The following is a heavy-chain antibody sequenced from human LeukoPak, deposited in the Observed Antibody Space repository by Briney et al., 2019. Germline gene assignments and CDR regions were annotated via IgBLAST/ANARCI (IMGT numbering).Heavy chain of an antibody. Sequence: KPSETLSLTCTVSGGSISSSSYYWGWIRQPPGKGLEWIGSIYYSGSTYYNPSLKSRVTISVDTSKNQFSLKLSSVTAADTAVYYCARLHSGYERAAYWGQGTLVTVSS. CDR2: IYYSGST. CDR3: ARLHSGYERAAY. D-gene: IGHD5-12*01. CDR1: GGSISSSSYY. J-gene: IGHJ4*02. V-gene: IGHV4-39*01.